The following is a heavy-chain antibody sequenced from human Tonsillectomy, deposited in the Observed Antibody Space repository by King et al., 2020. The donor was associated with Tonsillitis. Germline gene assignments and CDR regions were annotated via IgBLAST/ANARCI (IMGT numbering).Heavy chain of an antibody. V-gene: IGHV1-2*02. J-gene: IGHJ5*01. CDR1: GFTFTGYY. D-gene: IGHD6-19*01. Sequence: VQLVQSGAEVKKPGASVKVSCKASGFTFTGYYMHWVRQAPGQGLEWMGWINPNSGGTNYEQKFQGRVTMTRDTSISTAYMELSRLRSDDTAVYYCARGDNSGWYDSWGQGTLVTVSS. CDR2: INPNSGGT. CDR3: ARGDNSGWYDS.